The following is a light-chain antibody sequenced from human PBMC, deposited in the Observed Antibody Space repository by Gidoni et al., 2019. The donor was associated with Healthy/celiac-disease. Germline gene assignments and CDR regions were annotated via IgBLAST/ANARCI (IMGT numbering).Light chain of an antibody. J-gene: IGLJ2*01. CDR2: EVS. CDR1: SSDVGGYNY. Sequence: PPPSASRSPGQSVTISCTGTSSDVGGYNYVSWYQQHPGKAPKLMIYEVSKRPSGVPDRFSGSKSGNTASLTVSGLQAEDEADYYCSSYAGSNNFRLVFGGGTKLTVL. V-gene: IGLV2-8*01. CDR3: SSYAGSNNFRLV.